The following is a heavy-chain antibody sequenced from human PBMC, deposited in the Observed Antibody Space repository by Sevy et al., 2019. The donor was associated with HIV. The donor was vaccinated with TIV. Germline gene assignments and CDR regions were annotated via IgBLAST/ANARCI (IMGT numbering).Heavy chain of an antibody. V-gene: IGHV3-30*04. CDR2: ISYDGSNK. Sequence: GSLRLSCAASGFTFSSYAMHWVRQAPGKGLEWVAVISYDGSNKYYADSVKGRFTISRDNSKNTLYLQMNSLRAEDTAVYYCARPYGSGSWEAFDIWGQGTMVTVSS. CDR1: GFTFSSYA. D-gene: IGHD3-10*01. CDR3: ARPYGSGSWEAFDI. J-gene: IGHJ3*02.